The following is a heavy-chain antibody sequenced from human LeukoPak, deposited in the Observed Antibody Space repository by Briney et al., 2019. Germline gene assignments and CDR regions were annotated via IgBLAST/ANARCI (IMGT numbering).Heavy chain of an antibody. CDR2: IIPILGIA. V-gene: IGHV1-69*04. D-gene: IGHD3-22*01. Sequence: ASVKVSCKASGGTFSSYAISWVRQAPGQGLEWMGRIIPILGIANYAQKFQGRVTITADKSTSTAYMELSSLRSEDTAVYYCARAMTYYYDSSGDRPYYYFDYWGQGTLVTVSS. J-gene: IGHJ4*02. CDR1: GGTFSSYA. CDR3: ARAMTYYYDSSGDRPYYYFDY.